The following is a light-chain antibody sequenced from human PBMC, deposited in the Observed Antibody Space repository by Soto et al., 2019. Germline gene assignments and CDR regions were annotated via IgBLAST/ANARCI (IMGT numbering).Light chain of an antibody. CDR3: QLYGSSPLYT. Sequence: EIVLTQSPGTLSLSPGERATLSCTASQSVSSSYLAWYQQKPGQAPRLLIYGASSRATGIPDRFSGSGSGTDFTLTISRLEPEDFAVYHCQLYGSSPLYTFGPGTTVDVK. V-gene: IGKV3-20*01. CDR2: GAS. J-gene: IGKJ3*01. CDR1: QSVSSSY.